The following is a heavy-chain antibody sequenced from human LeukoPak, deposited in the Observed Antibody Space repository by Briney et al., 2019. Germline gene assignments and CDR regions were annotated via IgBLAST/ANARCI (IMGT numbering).Heavy chain of an antibody. J-gene: IGHJ4*02. CDR2: ISGSGGST. CDR3: ANDSEPGGYSYGYYFDY. D-gene: IGHD5-18*01. CDR1: GFTFSSYA. Sequence: GGSLRLSCAASGFTFSSYAMSWVRQAPGKGLEWVSAISGSGGSTYYADSVKGRFTISRDNSKNTLYLQMNSLRAEDTAVYYCANDSEPGGYSYGYYFDYWGQGTLVTVSS. V-gene: IGHV3-23*01.